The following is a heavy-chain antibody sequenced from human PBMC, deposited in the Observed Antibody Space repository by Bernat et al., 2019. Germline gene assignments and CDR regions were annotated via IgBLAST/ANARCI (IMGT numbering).Heavy chain of an antibody. CDR2: IYWDDDK. J-gene: IGHJ5*02. CDR1: GFSLSTSGVG. D-gene: IGHD3-16*01. CDR3: ANGGGGMIDP. Sequence: QITLKESGPTLVKPTQTLTLTCTFSGFSLSTSGVGVGWIRQPPGKALEWLALIYWDDDKRYSPSLKSRLTITKDTSKNQVVLTMTNRDPVETATYYGANGGGGMIDPWGQGTLVTVSS. V-gene: IGHV2-5*02.